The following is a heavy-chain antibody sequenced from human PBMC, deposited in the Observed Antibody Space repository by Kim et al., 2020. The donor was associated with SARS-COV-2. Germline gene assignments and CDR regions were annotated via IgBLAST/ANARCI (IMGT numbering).Heavy chain of an antibody. CDR2: IYYSGST. Sequence: SETLSLTCTVSGGSISSYYWSWIRQPPGKGLEWIGYIYYSGSTNYNPSLKSRVTISVDTSKNQFSLKLSSVTAADTAVYYCARAEKDIVVVPAATYYYYYMDVWGKGTTVTVSS. CDR3: ARAEKDIVVVPAATYYYYYMDV. J-gene: IGHJ6*03. D-gene: IGHD2-2*01. CDR1: GGSISSYY. V-gene: IGHV4-59*01.